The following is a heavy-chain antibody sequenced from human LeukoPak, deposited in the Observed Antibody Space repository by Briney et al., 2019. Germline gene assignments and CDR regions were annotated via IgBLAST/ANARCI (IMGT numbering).Heavy chain of an antibody. V-gene: IGHV3-30*01. Sequence: PGGSLTLSCAASGFTFSSYAMHWVRQAPGKGLEWVAVISYDGSNKYYADSVKGRFTISRDNSKNTLYLQMNSLRAEDTAVYYCARVLTGYSGYDYLGHFDYWGQGTLVTVAS. J-gene: IGHJ4*02. CDR2: ISYDGSNK. CDR3: ARVLTGYSGYDYLGHFDY. CDR1: GFTFSSYA. D-gene: IGHD5-12*01.